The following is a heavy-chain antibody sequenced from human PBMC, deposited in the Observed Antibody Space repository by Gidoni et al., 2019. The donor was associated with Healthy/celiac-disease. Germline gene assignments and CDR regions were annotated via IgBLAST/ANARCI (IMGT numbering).Heavy chain of an antibody. Sequence: QVQLQESGPGLVKPSQTLSLTCTVSGGSISSGSYYWSWIRQPAGKGLEWIGRIYTSGSTNYNPSLKSRVTISVDTSKNQFSLKLSSVTAADTAVYYCASRGWVVPAALYYMDVWGKGTTVTVSS. CDR1: GGSISSGSYY. J-gene: IGHJ6*03. CDR2: IYTSGST. D-gene: IGHD2-2*01. CDR3: ASRGWVVPAALYYMDV. V-gene: IGHV4-61*02.